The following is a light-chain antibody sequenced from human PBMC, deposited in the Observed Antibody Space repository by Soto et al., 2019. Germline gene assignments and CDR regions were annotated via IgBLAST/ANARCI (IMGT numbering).Light chain of an antibody. CDR3: GTWDSSLSAFYV. V-gene: IGLV1-51*01. J-gene: IGLJ1*01. CDR1: SSNIGNNY. CDR2: DNN. Sequence: QSVLTQPPSVSAAPGQKVTISCSGSSSNIGNNYVSWYQQHPGTAPKLLIYDNNKRPSGIPDRFSGSKSGTSATLGITGLQTGDEADYYCGTWDSSLSAFYVFGTGTKVTVL.